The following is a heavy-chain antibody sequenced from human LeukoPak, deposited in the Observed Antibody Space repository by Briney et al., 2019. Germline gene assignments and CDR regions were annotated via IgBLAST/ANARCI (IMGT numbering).Heavy chain of an antibody. D-gene: IGHD2-2*02. CDR2: INPNSDDT. Sequence: ASVKVSCKASGYTFTGYYMHWVRQAPGQGLEWMGWINPNSDDTNYVQKFQGRVTMTRDTSSSTACMELSRLKSDDTAVYYCARGVTGCTNTSCYTTPFDPWGQGTLVTVSS. V-gene: IGHV1-2*02. J-gene: IGHJ5*02. CDR3: ARGVTGCTNTSCYTTPFDP. CDR1: GYTFTGYY.